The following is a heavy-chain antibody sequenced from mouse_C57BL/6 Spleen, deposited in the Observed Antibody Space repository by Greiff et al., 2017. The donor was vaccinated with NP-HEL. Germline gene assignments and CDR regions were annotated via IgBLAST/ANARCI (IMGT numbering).Heavy chain of an antibody. Sequence: VQLQQSGPGLVQPSQSLSITCTVSGFSLTSYGVHWVRQPPGKGLEWLGVIWRGGSTDYNAAFISRLSISKDNSKCQAFFKMNSLQADDTAIYYCASYYNGSRRVFAYWGQGTLVTVSA. V-gene: IGHV2-4*01. J-gene: IGHJ3*01. CDR2: IWRGGST. D-gene: IGHD1-1*01. CDR3: ASYYNGSRRVFAY. CDR1: GFSLTSYG.